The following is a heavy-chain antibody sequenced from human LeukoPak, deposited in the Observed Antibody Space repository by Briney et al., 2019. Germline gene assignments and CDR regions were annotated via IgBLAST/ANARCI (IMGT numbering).Heavy chain of an antibody. V-gene: IGHV1-69*13. CDR2: VIPIFGTA. Sequence: SVKVSCKASGGTFSSYAISWVRQAPGQGLEWMGGVIPIFGTANYAQKFQGRVTITADESTSTAYMELSSLRSEDTAVYYCARDLYYDSSGYPQNYYYYYGMDVWGQRTTVTVSS. D-gene: IGHD3-22*01. J-gene: IGHJ6*02. CDR3: ARDLYYDSSGYPQNYYYYYGMDV. CDR1: GGTFSSYA.